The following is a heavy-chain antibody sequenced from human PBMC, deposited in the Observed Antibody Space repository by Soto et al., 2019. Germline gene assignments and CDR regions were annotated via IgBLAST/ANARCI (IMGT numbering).Heavy chain of an antibody. V-gene: IGHV3-7*01. D-gene: IGHD1-1*01. CDR3: ARDAPGTGIAFDI. CDR1: GFIFSNYW. Sequence: EMQLVESGGGLVQPGGSLRLSCAASGFIFSNYWMTWVRQAPGKGLEWVANIKYGGNEKYYVDSVKGRFTISRDNTKNSLYLQMNSLRAEDTAVYYCARDAPGTGIAFDIWGQGTMVTVSS. CDR2: IKYGGNEK. J-gene: IGHJ3*02.